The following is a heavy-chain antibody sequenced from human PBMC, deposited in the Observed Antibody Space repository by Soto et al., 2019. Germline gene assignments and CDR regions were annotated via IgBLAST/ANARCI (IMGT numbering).Heavy chain of an antibody. J-gene: IGHJ4*02. V-gene: IGHV3-48*02. D-gene: IGHD4-17*01. Sequence: GGSLRLSCAASGFTFSSYSMNWVRQAPGKGLEWVSYISSSSSTIYYADSVKGRFTISRDNAKNSLYLQMNSLRDEDTAVYYCARDSYGDYARRHKFDYWGQGTLVTVSS. CDR2: ISSSSSTI. CDR3: ARDSYGDYARRHKFDY. CDR1: GFTFSSYS.